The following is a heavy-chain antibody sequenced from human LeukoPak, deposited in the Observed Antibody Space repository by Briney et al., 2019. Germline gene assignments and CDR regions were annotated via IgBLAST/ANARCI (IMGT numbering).Heavy chain of an antibody. CDR2: ISGGGGST. CDR3: ARDCYGQADN. D-gene: IGHD2-2*01. CDR1: EFTFSNYA. J-gene: IGHJ4*02. V-gene: IGHV3-23*01. Sequence: GGSLRLSCAASEFTFSNYAMNWVRQAPGKGLEWVSGISGGGGSTYYADSVKGRFTISRDNAKNSLFLQMNSLRTEDTAVYYCARDCYGQADNWGQGILVTVSS.